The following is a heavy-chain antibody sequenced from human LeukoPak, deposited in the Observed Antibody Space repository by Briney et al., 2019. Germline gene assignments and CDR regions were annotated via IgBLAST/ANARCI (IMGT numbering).Heavy chain of an antibody. CDR1: GYTFTSYG. CDR2: IIPIFGTA. D-gene: IGHD2-2*01. CDR3: ARRGEVVPAAIGLVFDY. Sequence: ASVKVSCKASGYTFTSYGISWVRQAPGQGLEWMGGIIPIFGTANYAQKFQGRVTITTDESTSTAYMELSSLRSEDTAVYYCARRGEVVPAAIGLVFDYWGQGTLVTVSS. V-gene: IGHV1-69*05. J-gene: IGHJ4*02.